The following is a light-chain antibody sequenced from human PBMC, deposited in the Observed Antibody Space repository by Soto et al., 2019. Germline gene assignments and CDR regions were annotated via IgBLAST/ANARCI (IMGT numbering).Light chain of an antibody. CDR1: QSISSSY. J-gene: IGKJ1*01. CDR2: SAS. CDR3: QQYDRSPKT. V-gene: IGKV3-20*01. Sequence: EIVLTQSPGTLSLSTGERATLSCRASQSISSSYLAWYQQKPGQAPRLLIYSASSRATGIPDRFSGTASGTDFTLTISRLEPEDFAVYYCQQYDRSPKTFGQGTKVDIK.